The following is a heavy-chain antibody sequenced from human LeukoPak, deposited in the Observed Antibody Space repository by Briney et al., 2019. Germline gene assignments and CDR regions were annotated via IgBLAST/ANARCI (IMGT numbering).Heavy chain of an antibody. J-gene: IGHJ4*02. Sequence: GGSLRLSCAASGFTFTSYSMSWARQPPGKGLEWVSFISSSSSYIYYADSVKGRFTISRDNAKNSLYLQMNSLRAEDTAVYYCAREGVGISYYFDYWGQGTLVTVSS. CDR2: ISSSSSYI. D-gene: IGHD2-21*01. CDR3: AREGVGISYYFDY. V-gene: IGHV3-21*06. CDR1: GFTFTSYS.